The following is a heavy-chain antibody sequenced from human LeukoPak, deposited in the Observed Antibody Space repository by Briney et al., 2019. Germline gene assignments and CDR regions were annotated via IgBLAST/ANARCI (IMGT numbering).Heavy chain of an antibody. CDR3: ARDPSLYCASTTCYDLDY. J-gene: IGHJ4*02. CDR2: IDSGGSII. Sequence: PGGSLRLSCAASGFTSSSHSMNWVRQTAGKGLEWVSYIDSGGSIIHYADSVKGRFTISRDNAKNSLYLQMDSLRAEDTGVYYCARDPSLYCASTTCYDLDYWGQGTPVTVSS. D-gene: IGHD2-2*01. V-gene: IGHV3-48*04. CDR1: GFTSSSHS.